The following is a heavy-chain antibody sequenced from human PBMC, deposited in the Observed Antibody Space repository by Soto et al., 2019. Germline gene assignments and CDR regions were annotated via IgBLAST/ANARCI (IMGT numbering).Heavy chain of an antibody. CDR1: GYSFTSYW. CDR3: ARASYYDFWSGSQSRAFDI. CDR2: IYPGDSDT. J-gene: IGHJ3*02. Sequence: PGESLKISCKGSGYSFTSYWIGWVRQMPGKGLEWMGIIYPGDSDTRYSPSFQGQVTISADKSISTAYLQWSSLKASGTAMYYCARASYYDFWSGSQSRAFDIWGQGTMVTVSS. D-gene: IGHD3-3*01. V-gene: IGHV5-51*01.